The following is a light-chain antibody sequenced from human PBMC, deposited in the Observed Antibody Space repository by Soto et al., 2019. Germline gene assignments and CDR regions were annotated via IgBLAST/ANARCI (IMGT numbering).Light chain of an antibody. CDR3: QQGYSTPLT. J-gene: IGKJ4*01. CDR2: AAS. CDR1: XXXXXX. Sequence: DIQMTQSPSSLSASVGDRVTITCRAXXXXXXXLNWYQQKPGKAPKLLIYAASSLQSGVPSRFSGSGSGTDFXXTVSSLQXEDFATYFCQQGYSTPLTFGGGTKVEIK. V-gene: IGKV1-39*01.